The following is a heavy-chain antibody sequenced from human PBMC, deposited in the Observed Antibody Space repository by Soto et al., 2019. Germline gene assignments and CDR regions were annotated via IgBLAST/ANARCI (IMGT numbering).Heavy chain of an antibody. D-gene: IGHD3-3*01. CDR1: GYTFTGYY. J-gene: IGHJ6*02. CDR2: INPNSGGT. V-gene: IGHV1-2*04. CDR3: ARDGHDFWSGYYRSHHYYYYGMDV. Sequence: ASVKVSCKASGYTFTGYYMHWVRQAPGQGLERMGWINPNSGGTNYAQKFQGWVTMTRDTSISTAYMELSRLRSDDTAVYYCARDGHDFWSGYYRSHHYYYYGMDVWGQGTTVTVSS.